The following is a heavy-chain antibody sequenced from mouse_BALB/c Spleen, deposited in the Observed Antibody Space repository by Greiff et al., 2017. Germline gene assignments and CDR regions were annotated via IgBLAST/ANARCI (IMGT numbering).Heavy chain of an antibody. J-gene: IGHJ3*01. CDR3: ADYYGSNFAY. CDR2: IDPANGNT. V-gene: IGHV14-3*02. CDR1: GFNIKDTY. D-gene: IGHD1-1*01. Sequence: EVQLQQSGAELVKPGASVKLSCTASGFNIKDTYMHWVKQRPEQGLEWIGRIDPANGNTKYDPKFQGRATITADTSSNTAYLQLSSLTSEDTAVYYCADYYGSNFAYWGQGTLVTVSA.